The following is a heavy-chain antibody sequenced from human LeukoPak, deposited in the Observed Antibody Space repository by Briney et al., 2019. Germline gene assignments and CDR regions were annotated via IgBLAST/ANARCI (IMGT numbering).Heavy chain of an antibody. CDR1: GFTFSSYA. D-gene: IGHD3-16*02. Sequence: GSLRLSRAASGFTFSSYAMSWVRQAPGKGLEWVSYISSSSSTIYYADSVKGRFTISRDNAKNSLYLQMNSLRAEDTAVYYCARDLYDYVWGSYRYTSDYWGQGTLVTVSS. J-gene: IGHJ4*02. CDR3: ARDLYDYVWGSYRYTSDY. CDR2: ISSSSSTI. V-gene: IGHV3-48*01.